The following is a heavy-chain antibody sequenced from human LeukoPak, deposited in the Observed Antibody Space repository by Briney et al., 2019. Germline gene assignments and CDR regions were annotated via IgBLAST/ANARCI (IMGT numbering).Heavy chain of an antibody. CDR3: ARDVVAAPYYYYGMDV. CDR1: GFTFSSYS. V-gene: IGHV3-21*01. CDR2: ISSSSSYI. D-gene: IGHD2-15*01. J-gene: IGHJ6*04. Sequence: GGSLRLSCAASGFTFSSYSMNWVRQALGKGLEWVSSISSSSSYIYYADSVKGRFTISRDNAKSSLYLQMNSLRAEDTAVYYCARDVVAAPYYYYGMDVWGKGTTVTVSS.